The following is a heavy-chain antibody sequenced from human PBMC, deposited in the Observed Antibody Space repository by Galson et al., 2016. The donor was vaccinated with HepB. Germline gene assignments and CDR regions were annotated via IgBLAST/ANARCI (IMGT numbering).Heavy chain of an antibody. CDR3: ARASIVPGARMVFDS. V-gene: IGHV4-4*02. CDR2: IYHTGTS. J-gene: IGHJ5*01. Sequence: ETLSLTCTVSGASVNSSNWWTWVRQAPGTGLEWIGEIYHTGTSNNNPSLLSRFTMSIDSSRNHFSLNLNSVTAADTAVYYCARASIVPGARMVFDSWGQGILVTVSS. D-gene: IGHD2-2*01. CDR1: GASVNSSNW.